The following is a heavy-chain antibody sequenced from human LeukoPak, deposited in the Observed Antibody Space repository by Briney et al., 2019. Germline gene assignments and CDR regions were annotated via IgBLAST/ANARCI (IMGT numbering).Heavy chain of an antibody. CDR2: IDPRDSYT. Sequence: HGESLKISCKGSGYSFTSYWISWVRQMPGKGLEWMGRIDPRDSYTNYSPSFQGHVTISADKSISTAYLQWSSLKASDTAMYYCARRQGTTVTTYDYYYGMDVWGQGTTVTVSS. J-gene: IGHJ6*02. D-gene: IGHD4-17*01. CDR1: GYSFTSYW. CDR3: ARRQGTTVTTYDYYYGMDV. V-gene: IGHV5-10-1*01.